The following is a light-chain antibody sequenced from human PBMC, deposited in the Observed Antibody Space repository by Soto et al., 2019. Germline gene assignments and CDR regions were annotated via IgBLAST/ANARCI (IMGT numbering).Light chain of an antibody. CDR1: SGDVGNYDL. V-gene: IGLV2-23*02. Sequence: SALTQPASVSGSPGQSITISCSGSSGDVGNYDLVSWYQQIPGKAPQLMIFEVSRRPSRVSDRFSGSKSGNTSSLTISGLQAEDEGDFYCCSYAGNGAWVFGGGTKLTGL. J-gene: IGLJ3*02. CDR3: CSYAGNGAWV. CDR2: EVS.